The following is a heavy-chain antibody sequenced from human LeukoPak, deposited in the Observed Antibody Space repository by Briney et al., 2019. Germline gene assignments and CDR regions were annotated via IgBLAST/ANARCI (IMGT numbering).Heavy chain of an antibody. CDR3: ARIKYCSSTSCRPPRYYFDY. CDR2: IYYSGST. Sequence: SETLSLTCTVSGGSISSYYWSWIRQPPGKGLEWIGYIYYSGSTNYNPSLKSRVTISVDTSKNQFSLKLSSVTAADTAVYYCARIKYCSSTSCRPPRYYFDYWGQGTLVTVSS. D-gene: IGHD2-2*01. CDR1: GGSISSYY. V-gene: IGHV4-59*01. J-gene: IGHJ4*02.